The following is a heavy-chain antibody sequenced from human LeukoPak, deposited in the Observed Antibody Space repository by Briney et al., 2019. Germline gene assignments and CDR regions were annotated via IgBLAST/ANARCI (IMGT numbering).Heavy chain of an antibody. CDR2: INPNSYGT. CDR1: GYTFTGYY. V-gene: IGHV1-2*02. J-gene: IGHJ4*02. D-gene: IGHD4-23*01. CDR3: ARGGRVTTVVTLLDY. Sequence: CASVKLSCKASGYTFTGYYMHWVRQAPRQGLEWMGWINPNSYGTNYTQKFQGRVTMTRDTSISTAYMELSRLRSDDAAVYYCARGGRVTTVVTLLDYWGQGTLVTVSS.